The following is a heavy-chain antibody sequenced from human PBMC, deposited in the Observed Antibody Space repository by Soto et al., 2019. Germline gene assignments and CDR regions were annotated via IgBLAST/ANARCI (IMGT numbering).Heavy chain of an antibody. J-gene: IGHJ4*02. CDR3: ARDYYWSAASCYFDY. V-gene: IGHV3-49*03. D-gene: IGHD3-3*01. CDR2: IRSKDYGETT. Sequence: GGCLRLSWTVSGFTFGDSAMSWIRQAPGKGLEWVGYIRSKDYGETTHYAASVKGRFTISREDSKNIAFLQMHSLRTEDTAVYYCARDYYWSAASCYFDYRGQGTRRTASS. CDR1: GFTFGDSA.